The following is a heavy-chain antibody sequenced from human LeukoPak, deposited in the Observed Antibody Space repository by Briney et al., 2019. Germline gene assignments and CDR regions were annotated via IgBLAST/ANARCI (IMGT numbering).Heavy chain of an antibody. Sequence: GGSLRLSCAASGFTFSSYYMMWVRQAPGKGLVCVANINKDGSAIYYVDSVKGRFTISRDNAKNSLYLQMDRLRAEDTAVYYCARTYYGDYANWGQGTLVTVSS. CDR1: GFTFSSYY. CDR3: ARTYYGDYAN. J-gene: IGHJ4*02. V-gene: IGHV3-7*01. CDR2: INKDGSAI. D-gene: IGHD4-17*01.